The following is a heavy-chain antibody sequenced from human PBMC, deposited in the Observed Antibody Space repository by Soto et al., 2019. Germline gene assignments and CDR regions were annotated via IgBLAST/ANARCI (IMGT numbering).Heavy chain of an antibody. Sequence: QLQLQESGPGLVKPSETLSLTCIVSGGSITRNNHYWGWIRQSPGKGLEWIGSILYSGSTNYNPYLKSRVTLSVETSKSQFSLKMSSVTAADTALYYCARLGSSGWYQGSYFDYWGQGTLVTVSS. D-gene: IGHD6-19*01. J-gene: IGHJ4*02. CDR2: ILYSGST. V-gene: IGHV4-39*01. CDR3: ARLGSSGWYQGSYFDY. CDR1: GGSITRNNHY.